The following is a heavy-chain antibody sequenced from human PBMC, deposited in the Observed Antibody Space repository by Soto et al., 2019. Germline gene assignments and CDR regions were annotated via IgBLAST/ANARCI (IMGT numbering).Heavy chain of an antibody. CDR2: ISSSGDRT. D-gene: IGHD3-10*02. V-gene: IGHV3-23*01. Sequence: PGGSLRLSCAASGFTFSSYGMTWVRQAPGKGLEWVSGISSSGDRTYYADSVKGRLTVSRDNSKNTLYLQIHSLGVEDTAIYYCAARRATVRETPLGHDYWGQGTLVTVSS. J-gene: IGHJ4*02. CDR3: AARRATVRETPLGHDY. CDR1: GFTFSSYG.